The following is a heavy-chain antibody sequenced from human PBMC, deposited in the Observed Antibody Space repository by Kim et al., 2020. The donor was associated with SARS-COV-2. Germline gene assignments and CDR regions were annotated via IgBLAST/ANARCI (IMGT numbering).Heavy chain of an antibody. CDR2: ISSSSSYI. CDR3: ARFPEGFDY. Sequence: GGSLRLSCAASGFTFSSYSMNWVRQAPGKGLEWVSSISSSSSYIYYAASVKGRFTISRDNAKNSLYLQMNSLRAEDTAVYYCARFPEGFDYWGQGTLVTVSS. V-gene: IGHV3-21*01. J-gene: IGHJ4*02. CDR1: GFTFSSYS.